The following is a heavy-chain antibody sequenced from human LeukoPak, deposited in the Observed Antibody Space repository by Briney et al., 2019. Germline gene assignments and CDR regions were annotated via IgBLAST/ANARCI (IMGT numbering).Heavy chain of an antibody. CDR1: GFTFSSYG. D-gene: IGHD3-22*01. J-gene: IGHJ4*02. CDR2: IWYDGSNK. Sequence: GGSLRLSCAASGFTFSSYGMHWVRQAPGKGLEWVAVIWYDGSNKYYADSVKGRFTISRDNSKNTLYLQMNSLRAEDTAVYYCAGNYYDSSGLDYWGQGTLVTVSS. V-gene: IGHV3-30*02. CDR3: AGNYYDSSGLDY.